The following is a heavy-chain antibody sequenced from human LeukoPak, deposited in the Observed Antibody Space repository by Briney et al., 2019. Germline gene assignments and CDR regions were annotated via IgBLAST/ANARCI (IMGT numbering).Heavy chain of an antibody. CDR2: IYYSGST. CDR1: GGSISGYY. CDR3: ARGGVLRFLETLYYYYGMDV. V-gene: IGHV4-59*08. J-gene: IGHJ6*02. D-gene: IGHD3-3*01. Sequence: SETLSLTCTVSGGSISGYYWSWIRQPPGKGLEWIGYIYYSGSTNYNPSLKSRVTISVDTSKDQFSLKLSSVTAADTAVYYCARGGVLRFLETLYYYYGMDVWGQGTTVTVSS.